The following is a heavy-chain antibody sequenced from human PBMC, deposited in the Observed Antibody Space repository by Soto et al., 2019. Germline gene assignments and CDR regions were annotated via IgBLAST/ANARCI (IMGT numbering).Heavy chain of an antibody. Sequence: GSLRLSCAASGFTFSSYAMSWVRQAPGKGLEWVSAISGSGGSTYYADSVKGRFTISRDNSKNTLYLQMNSLRAEDTAVYYCAKTGGGGSFPDYWGQGTLVTVSS. J-gene: IGHJ4*02. CDR3: AKTGGGGSFPDY. D-gene: IGHD2-15*01. CDR1: GFTFSSYA. V-gene: IGHV3-23*01. CDR2: ISGSGGST.